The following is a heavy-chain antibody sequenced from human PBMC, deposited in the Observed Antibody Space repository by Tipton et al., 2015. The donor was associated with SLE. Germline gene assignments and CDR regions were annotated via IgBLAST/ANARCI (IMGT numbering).Heavy chain of an antibody. J-gene: IGHJ1*01. CDR2: IYFSGSAYST. V-gene: IGHV4-39*07. Sequence: TLSLTCTVSGDSISTTTSYWGWIRQPPGKGLEWIGDIYFSGSAYSTYYNPSLKSRVTISVDKPENHFSLRLSAVTAADTAVYFCARHHRLVAAGTGHFHHWGRGTLVTVSS. CDR3: ARHHRLVAAGTGHFHH. CDR1: GDSISTTTSY. D-gene: IGHD2-15*01.